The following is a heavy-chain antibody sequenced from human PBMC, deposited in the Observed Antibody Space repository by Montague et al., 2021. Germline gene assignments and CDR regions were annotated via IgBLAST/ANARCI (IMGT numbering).Heavy chain of an antibody. D-gene: IGHD3-9*01. CDR1: GASITSGGYY. CDR3: AGDPMNYYMLTGDDGFYYYGLDV. J-gene: IGHJ6*02. Sequence: TLSLTCTVSGASITSGGYYWTWIRQPAGKGLEWIGRINTSGNTHYNPSLSSRVTILVDTSRNHFSLKLYSVTAADTATYLCAGDPMNYYMLTGDDGFYYYGLDVWGQGTPVTVSS. CDR2: INTSGNT. V-gene: IGHV4-61*02.